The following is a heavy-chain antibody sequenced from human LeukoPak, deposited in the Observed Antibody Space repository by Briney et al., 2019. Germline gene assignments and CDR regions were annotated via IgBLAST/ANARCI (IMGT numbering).Heavy chain of an antibody. CDR2: IYYSGST. D-gene: IGHD3-10*01. J-gene: IGHJ5*02. Sequence: SETLSLTCTVSGDSISSYYWSWIRQPPGKGLEWIGYIYYSGSTNYNPSLKSRVTISVDTSKNQFSLKLSSVTAADTAVYYCARGPIYGSGSYYKGPFDPWGQGTLVTVSS. V-gene: IGHV4-59*01. CDR1: GDSISSYY. CDR3: ARGPIYGSGSYYKGPFDP.